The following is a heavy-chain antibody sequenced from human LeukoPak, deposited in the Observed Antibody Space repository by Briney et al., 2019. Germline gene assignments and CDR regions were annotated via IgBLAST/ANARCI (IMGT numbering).Heavy chain of an antibody. V-gene: IGHV4-59*01. CDR2: IYYSGGT. D-gene: IGHD3-22*01. CDR1: SGAISSYY. J-gene: IGHJ4*02. Sequence: KSSETLSLTCTVSSGAISSYYWRWIRQPPGKGLEWIGYIYYSGGTKYNPSLMGRATISVDRAQSQFSLSLTSVTAADTAVYYCARDGLYDSNGYYMDSWGQGTLVIVSS. CDR3: ARDGLYDSNGYYMDS.